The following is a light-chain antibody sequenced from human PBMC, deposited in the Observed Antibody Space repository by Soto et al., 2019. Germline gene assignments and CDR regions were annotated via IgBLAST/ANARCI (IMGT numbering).Light chain of an antibody. CDR1: QSVSSSY. J-gene: IGKJ1*01. Sequence: EIVLTQSPGTLSLSPGERATLSCRASQSVSSSYLAWYQQKPGQAPRLLIYGASSRATGIPDRFSGSGSGTDFTLTISRREPEDFAVYYCQQYGSSPRGRFGQGTKVEIK. CDR3: QQYGSSPRGR. CDR2: GAS. V-gene: IGKV3-20*01.